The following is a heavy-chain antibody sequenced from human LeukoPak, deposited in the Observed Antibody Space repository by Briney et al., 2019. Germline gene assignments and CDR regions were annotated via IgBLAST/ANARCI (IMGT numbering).Heavy chain of an antibody. Sequence: PGGSLRLSCAASGFTFSSYAMHWVRQAPGKGLEWVAVISYDGSNKYYADSVKGRFTISRDNSKNTLYLQMNSLRAEDTAVYYCARVAGRLATMDVWGKGTTVTVSS. CDR1: GFTFSSYA. CDR3: ARVAGRLATMDV. D-gene: IGHD3-3*02. V-gene: IGHV3-30-3*01. J-gene: IGHJ6*03. CDR2: ISYDGSNK.